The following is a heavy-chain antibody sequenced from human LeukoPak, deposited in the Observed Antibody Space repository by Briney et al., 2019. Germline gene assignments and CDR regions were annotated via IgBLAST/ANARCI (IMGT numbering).Heavy chain of an antibody. D-gene: IGHD1-7*01. Sequence: SVKVSCEASGGTFSSYAISWVRQAPGQGLEWMGGIIPIFGTANYAQKFQGRVTITADKSTSTAYMELSSLRSEDTAVYYCARGVSHWNYVSAWFDYWGQGTLVTVSS. V-gene: IGHV1-69*06. CDR2: IIPIFGTA. CDR3: ARGVSHWNYVSAWFDY. J-gene: IGHJ4*02. CDR1: GGTFSSYA.